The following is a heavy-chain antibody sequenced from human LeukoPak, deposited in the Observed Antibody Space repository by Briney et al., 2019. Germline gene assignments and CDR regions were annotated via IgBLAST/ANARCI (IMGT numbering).Heavy chain of an antibody. CDR2: IYWDDDK. D-gene: IGHD3-10*01. CDR3: ARTYYYDLGSSSFDY. CDR1: GFSLSTSGVA. V-gene: IGHV2-5*02. J-gene: IGHJ4*02. Sequence: ESGPTLVNPTQTLTLTCTFSGFSLSTSGVAVGWIRQPPGKALEWLALIYWDDDKRYSPSLKSRLTITKDTSKNQVVLTMTNMDPVDTATYYCARTYYYDLGSSSFDYWGQGTLVTVSS.